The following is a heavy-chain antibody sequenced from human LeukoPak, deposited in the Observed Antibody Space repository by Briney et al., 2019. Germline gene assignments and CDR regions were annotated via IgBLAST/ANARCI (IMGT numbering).Heavy chain of an antibody. CDR1: GGSFSGYY. CDR2: IIHSGST. D-gene: IGHD3-22*01. J-gene: IGHJ4*02. CDR3: ARVAPGDYDSSGYPEYYFDY. Sequence: SGTLSLTCAVYGGSFSGYYWSWIRQPPGKGLEWIGEIIHSGSTNYNPSLKSRVTISVDTSKNQFSLKLSSVTAADTAVYYCARVAPGDYDSSGYPEYYFDYWGQGTLVTVSS. V-gene: IGHV4-34*12.